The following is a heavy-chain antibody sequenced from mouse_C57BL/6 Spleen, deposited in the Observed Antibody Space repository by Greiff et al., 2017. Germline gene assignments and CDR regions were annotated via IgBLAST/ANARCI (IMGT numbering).Heavy chain of an antibody. CDR1: GYTFTSYW. J-gene: IGHJ4*01. Sequence: QVQLQQPGTELVKPGASVKLSCKASGYTFTSYWMHWVKQRPGQGLEWIGNINPSNGGTNYNEKFKSKATLTVDKSSSTAYKQLSSLTSEDSAVYYCAREFGYGSSYGYAMDYWGQGTSVTVSS. CDR3: AREFGYGSSYGYAMDY. CDR2: INPSNGGT. D-gene: IGHD1-1*01. V-gene: IGHV1-53*01.